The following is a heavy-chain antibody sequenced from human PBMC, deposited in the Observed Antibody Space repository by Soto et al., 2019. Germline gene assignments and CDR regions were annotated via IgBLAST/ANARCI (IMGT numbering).Heavy chain of an antibody. CDR3: ARYVSGLLSPSFDP. J-gene: IGHJ5*02. V-gene: IGHV4-31*03. CDR2: IYYSGST. CDR1: GGSISSGGYY. D-gene: IGHD2-2*01. Sequence: QVQLQESGPGLVKPSQTLSLTCTVSGGSISSGGYYWSWIRQHPGKGLEWIGYIYYSGSTYYNPSLKSRVTISVDTSKNQFSLKLSSVPAADTAVYYCARYVSGLLSPSFDPWGQGTLVTVSS.